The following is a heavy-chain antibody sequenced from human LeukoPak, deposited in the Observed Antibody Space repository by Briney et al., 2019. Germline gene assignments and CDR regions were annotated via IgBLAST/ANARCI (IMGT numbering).Heavy chain of an antibody. J-gene: IGHJ6*02. Sequence: PSETLSLTCTVSGGSISSSSYYWGWIRQPPGKGLEWIGSIYYSGSTYYNPSLKSRVTISVDTSKNQFSLKLSSVTAADTAVYYCATEVNRYGMDVWGQGTTVTVSS. CDR2: IYYSGST. V-gene: IGHV4-39*07. CDR3: ATEVNRYGMDV. D-gene: IGHD1-14*01. CDR1: GGSISSSSYY.